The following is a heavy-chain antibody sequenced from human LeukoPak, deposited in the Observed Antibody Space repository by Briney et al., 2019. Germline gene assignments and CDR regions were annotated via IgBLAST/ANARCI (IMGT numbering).Heavy chain of an antibody. CDR1: GFTFDDYA. CDR2: IIWNSGSI. D-gene: IGHD5-24*01. V-gene: IGHV3-9*01. J-gene: IGHJ4*02. Sequence: GGSLRLSCAASGFTFDDYAMHWVRQAPGKGLEWVSGIIWNSGSIGYADSVKGRFTISRDNAKTSLYLQMNSLRAEDTALYYCAKDLGPGSMATSPGFDYWGQGTLVTVSS. CDR3: AKDLGPGSMATSPGFDY.